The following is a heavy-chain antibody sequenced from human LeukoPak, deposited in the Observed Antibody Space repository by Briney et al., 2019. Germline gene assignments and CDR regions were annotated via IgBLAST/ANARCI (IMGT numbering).Heavy chain of an antibody. CDR2: INPNSGGT. CDR1: GYTFTGYY. CDR3: ARDLRITIFGVVIPWAFDI. V-gene: IGHV1-2*02. D-gene: IGHD3-3*01. J-gene: IGHJ3*02. Sequence: ASVKVSCKASGYTFTGYYMHWVRQAPGQGLEWMGWINPNSGGTNYAQKFQGRVTMTRDMSTSTLYMELSSLRSEDTAVYYCARDLRITIFGVVIPWAFDIWGQGTMVTVSS.